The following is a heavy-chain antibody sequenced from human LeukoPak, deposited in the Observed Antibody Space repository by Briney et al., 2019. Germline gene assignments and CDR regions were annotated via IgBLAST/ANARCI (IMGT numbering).Heavy chain of an antibody. J-gene: IGHJ4*02. Sequence: EASVKVSCKASGYTFSSYGISWVRQAPGQGLEWMGWINTYNGNTNYAQKLQDRVTMTTDTSTSTAYMELRSLRVDDTAVYYCARKAGIAAAVDYWGQGTLVAVSS. CDR1: GYTFSSYG. CDR2: INTYNGNT. CDR3: ARKAGIAAAVDY. V-gene: IGHV1-18*01. D-gene: IGHD6-13*01.